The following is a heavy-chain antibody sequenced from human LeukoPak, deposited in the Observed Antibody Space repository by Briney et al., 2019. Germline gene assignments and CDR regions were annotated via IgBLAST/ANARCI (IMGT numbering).Heavy chain of an antibody. CDR1: GFSFSSYG. J-gene: IGHJ4*02. CDR3: AFSRNGMALSYFDY. Sequence: GGSLRLSCAASGFSFSSYGMNWVRQAQGKGMEWVLGISGSGIDTDYADSVKGRFTISRDNSKNILYMQMNSLRVDDTAIYYCAFSRNGMALSYFDYWGQGTLVTVSS. D-gene: IGHD5-24*01. V-gene: IGHV3-23*01. CDR2: ISGSGIDT.